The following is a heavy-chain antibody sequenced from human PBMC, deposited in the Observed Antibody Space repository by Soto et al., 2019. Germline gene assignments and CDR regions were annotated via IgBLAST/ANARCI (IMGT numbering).Heavy chain of an antibody. J-gene: IGHJ4*02. Sequence: ASLKVYCKTSGYAFSAYYIHWIRQAPGQGLEWMGWINPTSGGTVYAQNFQDRVTMTRDTSISTAYMELRRLNSDDTAVYYCARDPDYGDYWGYFFDSWGQGTPVNVSS. CDR3: ARDPDYGDYWGYFFDS. D-gene: IGHD4-17*01. V-gene: IGHV1-2*02. CDR1: GYAFSAYY. CDR2: INPTSGGT.